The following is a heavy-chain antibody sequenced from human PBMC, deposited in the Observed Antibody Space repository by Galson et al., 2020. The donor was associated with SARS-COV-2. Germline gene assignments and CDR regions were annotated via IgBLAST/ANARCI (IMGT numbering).Heavy chain of an antibody. Sequence: GGSMRLSCTVSGYIFGDYAMSWVRQAPGKGLEWIGFIRSKAYGGTTHYAASMEDRFTISRDDSNSVAYLQMNGLKSEDTGFYYCTTSRVTRGEIYWGQGTLVTVSS. V-gene: IGHV3-49*04. J-gene: IGHJ4*02. CDR3: TTSRVTRGEIY. CDR2: IRSKAYGGTT. D-gene: IGHD3-3*01. CDR1: GYIFGDYA.